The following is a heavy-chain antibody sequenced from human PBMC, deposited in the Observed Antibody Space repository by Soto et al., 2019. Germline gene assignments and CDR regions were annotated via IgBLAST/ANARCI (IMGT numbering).Heavy chain of an antibody. V-gene: IGHV1-69*02. J-gene: IGHJ5*02. CDR2: IIPALGIP. D-gene: IGHD1-1*01. CDR1: GGTLNTYT. Sequence: QVQLVQSGPQVKKPGSSVKVSCKASGGTLNTYTISWVRQAPRQGFEWMGRIIPALGIPNYAQKFQGRVTTTQAKPPKPPYMELTSLRSDDTALCSCMSQYAAGTNDEYVDPWGSGTRVTVSS. CDR3: MSQYAAGTNDEYVDP.